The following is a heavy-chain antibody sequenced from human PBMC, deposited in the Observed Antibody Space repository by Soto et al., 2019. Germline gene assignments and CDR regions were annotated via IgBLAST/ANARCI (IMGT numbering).Heavy chain of an antibody. Sequence: GGSLRLSCAASGFTFSSYSMNWVRQTPGKGLEWVSYISSSSSTIYYADSVKGRFTISRDNAKNSLYLQMNSLRAEDTAVYYCARKMFYDYIWGSYRYKDPAAFDIWGQGTMVTVSS. CDR1: GFTFSSYS. D-gene: IGHD3-16*02. CDR2: ISSSSSTI. CDR3: ARKMFYDYIWGSYRYKDPAAFDI. V-gene: IGHV3-48*01. J-gene: IGHJ3*02.